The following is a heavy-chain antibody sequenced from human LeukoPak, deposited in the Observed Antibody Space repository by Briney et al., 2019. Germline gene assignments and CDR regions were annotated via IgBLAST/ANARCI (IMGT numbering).Heavy chain of an antibody. CDR2: VYHSGGT. J-gene: IGHJ1*01. D-gene: IGHD5-18*01. CDR1: CPPMNNRRD. CDR3: AVKSAYTFWFAD. Sequence: ETLPLTHDLSCPPMNNRRDRDSIRQSPGTGLQWMGSVYHSGGTYYEPSLKSRVTISVDTSKNQFSLKLTSVTAADTAIYFCAVKSAYTFWFADWGQGILVTVSS. V-gene: IGHV4-38-2*01.